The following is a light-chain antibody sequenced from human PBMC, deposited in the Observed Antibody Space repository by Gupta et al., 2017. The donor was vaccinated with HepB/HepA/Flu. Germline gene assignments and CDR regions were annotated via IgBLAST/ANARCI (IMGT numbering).Light chain of an antibody. J-gene: IGKJ3*01. V-gene: IGKV3-20*01. CDR3: QQDCSSPFT. Sequence: EIVLTQSPGTLSLSPGERATLSCRASQSVSSSYLAWYQQKPGQAPRLLIYGASGRATGIPDRFSGSGSGTDFTLTISRLEPEDFAVYYCQQDCSSPFTFGPGTNVEIK. CDR1: QSVSSSY. CDR2: GAS.